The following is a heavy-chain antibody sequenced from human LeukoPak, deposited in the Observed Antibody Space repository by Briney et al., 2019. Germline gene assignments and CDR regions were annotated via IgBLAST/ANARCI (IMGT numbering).Heavy chain of an antibody. CDR2: IYYSGST. CDR1: GGSISSSSYY. J-gene: IGHJ6*03. D-gene: IGHD3-10*01. V-gene: IGHV4-39*01. CDR3: ACRQDSSGSSYYNYYMDV. Sequence: SETLSLTCTVSGGSISSSSYYWGWIRQPPGRGLEWIGSIYYSGSTYYNPSLKSRVTISVDTSKNQFSLKLSSVTAADTAVYYCACRQDSSGSSYYNYYMDVWGRGTTVTVSS.